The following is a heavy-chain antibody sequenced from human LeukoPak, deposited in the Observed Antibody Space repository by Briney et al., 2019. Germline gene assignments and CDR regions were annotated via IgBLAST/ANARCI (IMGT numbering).Heavy chain of an antibody. J-gene: IGHJ3*02. Sequence: PGRSLRLSCPPSGFTFSTYGMHWVRQAPGKGLEWVAVISYDGSNKYYADSVKGRFTIPRANPKNRLYLQMSSLRAEDTAAYHCATQRPFDWFGTLVAFDIWGQGTMVTVSS. CDR1: GFTFSTYG. D-gene: IGHD3-9*01. V-gene: IGHV3-30*03. CDR2: ISYDGSNK. CDR3: ATQRPFDWFGTLVAFDI.